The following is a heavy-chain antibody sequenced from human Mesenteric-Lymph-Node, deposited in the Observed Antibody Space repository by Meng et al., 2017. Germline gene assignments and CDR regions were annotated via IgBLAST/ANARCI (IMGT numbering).Heavy chain of an antibody. Sequence: QVQLVQSGAEVQKPGASVKVPCKASGYTFTVYYMHWVRQAPGQGLEWMGRINPHTGGINYAQEFQGRVAMTRDTSISTAYMELSRLRTDDTAVYYCARGMGGVVGGSSHLYDWGQGTLVTVSS. D-gene: IGHD1-26*01. CDR3: ARGMGGVVGGSSHLYD. CDR2: INPHTGGI. V-gene: IGHV1-2*06. J-gene: IGHJ4*02. CDR1: GYTFTVYY.